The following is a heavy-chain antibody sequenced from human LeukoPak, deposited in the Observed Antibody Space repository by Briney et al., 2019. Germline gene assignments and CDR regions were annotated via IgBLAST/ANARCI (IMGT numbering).Heavy chain of an antibody. CDR1: GYTFTGYY. D-gene: IGHD1-26*01. CDR2: INPNSGVT. CDR3: VSGGGGSYFYYYMDV. Sequence: ASVKVSCKASGYTFTGYYMHWVRQAPGQGLEWMGWINPNSGVTNYAQKFQGRVTMTRDTSISTAFMELSRVRSDDSALYYRVSGGGGSYFYYYMDVWGKGTTVTVSS. J-gene: IGHJ6*03. V-gene: IGHV1-2*02.